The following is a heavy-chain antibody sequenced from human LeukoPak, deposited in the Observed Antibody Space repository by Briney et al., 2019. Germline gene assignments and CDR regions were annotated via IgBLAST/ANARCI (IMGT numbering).Heavy chain of an antibody. CDR2: ISWNSANI. J-gene: IGHJ4*02. D-gene: IGHD3-10*01. CDR3: AKVRSAFRFGDIGLDS. Sequence: GGSLRLSCAASGFTFEDYSIHWVRRAPGKGLEWVSGISWNSANIAYMDSVKGRFTISRDSAKKSLYLQMNSLRPEDTALYYCAKVRSAFRFGDIGLDSWGQGTLVTVSS. CDR1: GFTFEDYS. V-gene: IGHV3-9*01.